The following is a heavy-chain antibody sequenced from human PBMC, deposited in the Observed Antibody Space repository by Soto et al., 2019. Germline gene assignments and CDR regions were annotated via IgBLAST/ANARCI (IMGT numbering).Heavy chain of an antibody. CDR1: GGSTSNSY. D-gene: IGHD2-2*01. J-gene: IGHJ4*02. Sequence: SGTLSLTCTVSGGSTSNSYWSWIRQSPEKGLEWIGYIYSSGSTNYNPSLNSRVTISVDTSKNQFSLKLSSLSAADTAVYYCARAVLPATAPFDYWGQGTLVTVSS. V-gene: IGHV4-59*08. CDR2: IYSSGST. CDR3: ARAVLPATAPFDY.